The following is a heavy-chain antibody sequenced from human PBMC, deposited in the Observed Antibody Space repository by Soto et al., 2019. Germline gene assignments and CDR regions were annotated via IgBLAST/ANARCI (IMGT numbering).Heavy chain of an antibody. Sequence: GGSLRLSCAASGFTFSDYYMSWIRQAPGKGLEWVSYISSSGSTIYYADSVKGRFTISRDNAKNSLYLQMNSLRVEDTALYYCARDPAWGSLDYWGLGTLVTVSS. J-gene: IGHJ4*02. CDR3: ARDPAWGSLDY. CDR2: ISSSGSTI. V-gene: IGHV3-11*04. CDR1: GFTFSDYY. D-gene: IGHD7-27*01.